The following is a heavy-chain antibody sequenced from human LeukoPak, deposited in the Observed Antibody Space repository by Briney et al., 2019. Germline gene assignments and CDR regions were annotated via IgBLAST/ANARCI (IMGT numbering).Heavy chain of an antibody. CDR3: AKDPPAY. CDR2: ISYDGYDK. J-gene: IGHJ4*02. D-gene: IGHD2-2*01. Sequence: PGRSLRLSCAASGFTFNDYAMYWVRQTPGKGLEWVTLISYDGYDKSYADSVRGRFTISRDNSKNTLYLQMNSPRAEDTAVYYCAKDPPAYWGQGTLVTVSS. CDR1: GFTFNDYA. V-gene: IGHV3-30-3*01.